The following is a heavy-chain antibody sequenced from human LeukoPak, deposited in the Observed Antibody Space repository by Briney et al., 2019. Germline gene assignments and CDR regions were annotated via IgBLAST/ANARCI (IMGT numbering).Heavy chain of an antibody. CDR1: GGTFSSYA. CDR3: ARDLAVGATPGDAFDI. Sequence: ASVKVSCKASGGTFSSYAISWVRQAPGQGLEWMGGIIPIFGTANYAQKFQGRVTITADESTGTAYMELSSLRSEDTAVYYCARDLAVGATPGDAFDIWGQGTMVTVSS. D-gene: IGHD1-26*01. J-gene: IGHJ3*02. V-gene: IGHV1-69*13. CDR2: IIPIFGTA.